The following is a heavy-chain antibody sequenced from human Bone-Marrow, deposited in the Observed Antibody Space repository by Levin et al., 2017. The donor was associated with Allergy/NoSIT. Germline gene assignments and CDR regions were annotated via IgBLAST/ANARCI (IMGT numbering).Heavy chain of an antibody. CDR2: ISNNGVST. CDR3: AKRQYTGTFSPFDY. Sequence: GESLKISCTASGFAFGSYAMSWVRQAPGKGLKWVSLISNNGVSTYYADSVQGRFTISRDNSKNTLYLQMNSLRAEDTAIYYCAKRQYTGTFSPFDYWGQGTRVTVSS. CDR1: GFAFGSYA. J-gene: IGHJ4*02. V-gene: IGHV3-23*01. D-gene: IGHD4-17*01.